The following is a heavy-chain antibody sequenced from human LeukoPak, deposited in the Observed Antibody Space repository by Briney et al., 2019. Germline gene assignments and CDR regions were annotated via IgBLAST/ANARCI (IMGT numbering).Heavy chain of an antibody. CDR1: GYTFTSYG. J-gene: IGHJ6*02. Sequence: ASVKLSCKASGYTFTSYGISWVRQAPGQRLEWRGGISTYEGKTNYAQKLPGRVTMTTATSTTTASMELRRLSSDESAFYYCARDKGAAMDVWGQGTTVTVSS. CDR2: ISTYEGKT. CDR3: ARDKGAAMDV. D-gene: IGHD6-13*01. V-gene: IGHV1-18*04.